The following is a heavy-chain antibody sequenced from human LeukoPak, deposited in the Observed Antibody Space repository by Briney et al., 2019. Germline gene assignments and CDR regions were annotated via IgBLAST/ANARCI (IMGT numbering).Heavy chain of an antibody. D-gene: IGHD5-12*01. CDR3: AREGVGGYTEAFDY. CDR2: IGSSRSI. V-gene: IGHV3-21*01. J-gene: IGHJ4*02. CDR1: GFTFSIYS. Sequence: GGSLRLSCAASGFTFSIYSMNLVRQAPGKGLEWVSAIGSSRSIYYADSVKGRFTVSRDDAKNSLYLQMNSLRAEDTAVYYCAREGVGGYTEAFDYWGQGTLVTVSS.